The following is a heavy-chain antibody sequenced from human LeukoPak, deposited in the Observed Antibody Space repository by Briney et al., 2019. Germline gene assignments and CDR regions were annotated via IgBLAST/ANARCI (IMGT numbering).Heavy chain of an antibody. Sequence: GASVKVSCKASGYTFTSYGISWVRPAPGQGLEGMGWISAYNGNTNYAQKLQGRVTMTTDTSTSTAYMELRSLRSEDTAVYYCARVSIAVAANWFDPWGQGTLVTVSS. CDR1: GYTFTSYG. CDR3: ARVSIAVAANWFDP. CDR2: ISAYNGNT. V-gene: IGHV1-18*01. D-gene: IGHD6-19*01. J-gene: IGHJ5*02.